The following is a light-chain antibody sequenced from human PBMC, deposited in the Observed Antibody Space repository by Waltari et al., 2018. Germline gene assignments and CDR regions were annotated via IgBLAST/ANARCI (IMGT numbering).Light chain of an antibody. CDR2: GAS. Sequence: ERVLAQSPRTLSLSPWERATPSCRASQKLTSTFLAWYQQKPGQAPRLLIYGASRRATGIADRFSGSGSGTDFTLTISRLEPEDFAVYYCQQYDSSPWTFGQGTKVEIK. CDR1: QKLTSTF. J-gene: IGKJ1*01. CDR3: QQYDSSPWT. V-gene: IGKV3-20*01.